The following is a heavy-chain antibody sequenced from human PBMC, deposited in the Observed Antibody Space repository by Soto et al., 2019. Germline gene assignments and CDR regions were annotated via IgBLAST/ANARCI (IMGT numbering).Heavy chain of an antibody. V-gene: IGHV1-8*01. J-gene: IGHJ6*03. CDR3: ARGNGYSYGGYYYYYMDV. CDR1: GYTFTSYD. Sequence: ASVKVSCKACGYTFTSYDINWVRQATGQGLEWMGWMNPNSGNTGYAQKFQGRVTMTRNTSISTAYMELSSLRSEDTAVYYCARGNGYSYGGYYYYYMDVWGKGTTVTVSS. CDR2: MNPNSGNT. D-gene: IGHD5-18*01.